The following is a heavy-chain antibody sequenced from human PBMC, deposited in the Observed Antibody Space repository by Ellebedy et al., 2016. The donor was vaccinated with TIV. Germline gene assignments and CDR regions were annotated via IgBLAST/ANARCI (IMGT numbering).Heavy chain of an antibody. Sequence: SETLSLTXTVSGGSIGGGGYYWGWIRQHPGKGLEWIGFIYYGRGTHFNPSLKSRLSMSADTSRNQFSLELSSVTAADTAVYYCARGGGSGNDKYYFDFWGRGSLVTVSP. V-gene: IGHV4-31*03. CDR3: ARGGGSGNDKYYFDF. CDR2: IYYGRGT. CDR1: GGSIGGGGYY. J-gene: IGHJ4*02. D-gene: IGHD2/OR15-2a*01.